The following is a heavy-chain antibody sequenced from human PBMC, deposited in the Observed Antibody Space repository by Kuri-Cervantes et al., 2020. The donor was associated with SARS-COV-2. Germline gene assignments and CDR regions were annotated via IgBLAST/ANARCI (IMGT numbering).Heavy chain of an antibody. CDR2: ISGSGSTK. J-gene: IGHJ3*02. Sequence: GESLKITCAASGFTFSDYYMTWVRQAPGKGLEWVSYISGSGSTKYYADSVKGRFTISRDNGKNSLFLQMNSLRAEDTAVYYCAREQWLELDAFDIWGQGTMVTVSS. D-gene: IGHD6-19*01. CDR3: AREQWLELDAFDI. CDR1: GFTFSDYY. V-gene: IGHV3-11*04.